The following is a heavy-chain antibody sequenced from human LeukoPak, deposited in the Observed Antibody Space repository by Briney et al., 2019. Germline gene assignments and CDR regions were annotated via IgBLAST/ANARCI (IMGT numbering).Heavy chain of an antibody. CDR2: ISAYNGNT. D-gene: IGHD1-26*01. J-gene: IGHJ5*02. V-gene: IGHV1-18*01. Sequence: GASVKVSCKASGYTFTSYGISWVRQAPGQGLEWMGWISAYNGNTNYAQKLQGRVTMTTDTSTSTAYMELRSLRSDDTAVYYCARDSVGAPPDPWFDPWGQGTLVTVSS. CDR1: GYTFTSYG. CDR3: ARDSVGAPPDPWFDP.